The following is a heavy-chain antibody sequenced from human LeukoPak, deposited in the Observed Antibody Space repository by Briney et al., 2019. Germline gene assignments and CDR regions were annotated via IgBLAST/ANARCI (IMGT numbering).Heavy chain of an antibody. CDR2: ISHSATT. Sequence: SETLSLTCTVSGYSIATGYYWGWLRQSPGTGLEWIGSISHSATTYNNPSLKSRVTIFLDTSKNQFSLKLTSVTAADTAAYYCARVPGSAYHYMDVWGKGTMVTVS. J-gene: IGHJ6*03. CDR1: GYSIATGYY. CDR3: ARVPGSAYHYMDV. V-gene: IGHV4-38-2*02. D-gene: IGHD3-10*01.